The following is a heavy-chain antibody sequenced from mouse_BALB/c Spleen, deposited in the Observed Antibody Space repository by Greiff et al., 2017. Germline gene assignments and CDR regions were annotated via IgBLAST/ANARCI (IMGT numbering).Heavy chain of an antibody. D-gene: IGHD1-1*01. J-gene: IGHJ4*01. V-gene: IGHV14-3*02. CDR1: GFNIKDSY. CDR2: IDPANGNT. Sequence: VQLQQSGAELVKPGASVKLSCRASGFNIKDSYMHWVKQRPEQGLEWIGRIDPANGNTKYDPKFQGKATITADTSSNTAYLQLSSLTSEDTAVYYCAYDRYGAMDYWGQGTSVTVSS. CDR3: AYDRYGAMDY.